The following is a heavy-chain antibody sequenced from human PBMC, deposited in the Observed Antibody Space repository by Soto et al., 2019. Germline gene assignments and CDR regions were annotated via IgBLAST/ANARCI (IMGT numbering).Heavy chain of an antibody. CDR2: INHSGST. CDR1: GGSFSGYY. D-gene: IGHD3-22*01. J-gene: IGHJ4*02. Sequence: ASETLSLTCAVYGGSFSGYYWSWIRQPPGKGLEWIGEINHSGSTNYNPSLKSRVTISVDTSKNQFSLKLSSVTAADTAVYYCARGFFPRITMIVRKEKRYYFDYWGQGTLVTVSS. V-gene: IGHV4-34*01. CDR3: ARGFFPRITMIVRKEKRYYFDY.